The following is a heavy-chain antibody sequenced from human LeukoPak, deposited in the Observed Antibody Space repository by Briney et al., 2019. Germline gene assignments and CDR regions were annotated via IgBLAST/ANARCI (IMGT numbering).Heavy chain of an antibody. CDR3: ARSRGYWFDP. Sequence: ASVKVSCKASGYTFTSYGISWVRQATGQGLEWMGCMNPNSGSTGYAQKFQGRFTMTRNTSISTAYMELSSLRSDDTAMYYCARSRGYWFDPWGQGTLVTVSS. D-gene: IGHD6-25*01. CDR1: GYTFTSYG. J-gene: IGHJ5*02. CDR2: MNPNSGST. V-gene: IGHV1-8*02.